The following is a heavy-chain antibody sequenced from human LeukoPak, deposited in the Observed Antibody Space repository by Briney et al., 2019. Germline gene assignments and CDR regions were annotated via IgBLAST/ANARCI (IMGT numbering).Heavy chain of an antibody. V-gene: IGHV4-59*12. CDR1: GGSISSYY. D-gene: IGHD2-2*01. CDR2: IYYSGST. Sequence: SETLSLTCTVSGGSISSYYWSWIRQPPGKGLEWIGYIYYSGSTNYNPSLKSRVTISVDTSKNQFSLKLSSVTAADTAVYYCARGRIVVVPAAIAGIRAAYYFDYWGQGTLVTVSS. CDR3: ARGRIVVVPAAIAGIRAAYYFDY. J-gene: IGHJ4*02.